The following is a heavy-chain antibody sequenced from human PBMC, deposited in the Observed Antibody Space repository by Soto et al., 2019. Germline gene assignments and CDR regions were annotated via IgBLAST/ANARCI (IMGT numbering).Heavy chain of an antibody. CDR3: ARDSLELRKLWFDP. J-gene: IGHJ5*02. Sequence: ASVKVSCKASGYTFSNFAMHWVRQAPGQRLEWMGWINAGNWNTKYSQNFQGRVTITTDTSARTAYMELSSLRSEDTAVYYCARDSLELRKLWFDPWGQGTLVTVSS. CDR1: GYTFSNFA. CDR2: INAGNWNT. V-gene: IGHV1-3*01. D-gene: IGHD3-3*01.